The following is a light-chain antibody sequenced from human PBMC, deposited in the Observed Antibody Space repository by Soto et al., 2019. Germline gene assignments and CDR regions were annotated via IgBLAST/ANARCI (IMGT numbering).Light chain of an antibody. V-gene: IGLV2-14*01. Sequence: QSALTQPASVSGSPGQSITISCTGTSSDVGGYNYVSWYQQHPGEAPKLMIYDVSNRPSGVSNRFSGSKSGNTASLTISGLQAEDEADYYCSSYTSSSTLGGVFGTGTKLTVL. J-gene: IGLJ1*01. CDR3: SSYTSSSTLGGV. CDR2: DVS. CDR1: SSDVGGYNY.